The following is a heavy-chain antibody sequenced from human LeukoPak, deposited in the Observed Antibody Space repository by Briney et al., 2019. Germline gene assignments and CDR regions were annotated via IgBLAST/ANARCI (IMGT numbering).Heavy chain of an antibody. D-gene: IGHD3-10*01. J-gene: IGHJ5*02. CDR3: ARGGSILRGVRSWFDP. V-gene: IGHV3-30*04. Sequence: PGKSLRLSCAASGLTFRSFAMNWVRQAPGKGLESVALISYDGNIEYYADSVKGRFTISRDNSNNTLFLQMSSLRAEDTAVYYCARGGSILRGVRSWFDPWGQGTLVIVSS. CDR2: ISYDGNIE. CDR1: GLTFRSFA.